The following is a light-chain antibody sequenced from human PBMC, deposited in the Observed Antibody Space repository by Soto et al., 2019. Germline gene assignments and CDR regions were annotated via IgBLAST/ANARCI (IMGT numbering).Light chain of an antibody. J-gene: IGKJ5*01. V-gene: IGKV1-39*01. Sequence: DIQMTQSPSSLSASVGDRVTITCRASQTISNYLNWYQQTPGKAPKLLIYSASTLQSGVPSRFSGSGSGTDFTLTISSLQPEDFATYYCQQSHRTPITFGQGTRLEIK. CDR3: QQSHRTPIT. CDR2: SAS. CDR1: QTISNY.